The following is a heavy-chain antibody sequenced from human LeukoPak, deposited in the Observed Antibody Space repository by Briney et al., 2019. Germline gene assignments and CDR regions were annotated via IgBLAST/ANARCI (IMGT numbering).Heavy chain of an antibody. CDR1: GFTFSSYS. CDR3: ARDVNYYGSGSWDY. V-gene: IGHV3-21*01. Sequence: GESLRLSCAASGFTFSSYSMNWVRQAPGKGLEWVSSISSSSSYIYYADSVKGRFTISRDNAKNPLYLQMNSLRAEDTAVSYCARDVNYYGSGSWDYWGQGTLVTVSS. D-gene: IGHD3-10*01. CDR2: ISSSSSYI. J-gene: IGHJ4*02.